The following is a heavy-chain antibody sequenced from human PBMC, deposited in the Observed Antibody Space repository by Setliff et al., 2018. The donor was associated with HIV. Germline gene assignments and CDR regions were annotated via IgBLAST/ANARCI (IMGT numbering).Heavy chain of an antibody. D-gene: IGHD3-3*01. J-gene: IGHJ4*02. CDR3: AREIRNYDFWSGYWEDHYFDS. CDR1: GYTFTSYA. Sequence: ASVKVSCKASGYTFTSYAMHWVRQAPGQRLEWMGWINAGNGNTKYSQKFQGRVTITRDTSASTAYMELSSLRSEDTAGYYCAREIRNYDFWSGYWEDHYFDSWGQGTLVTVSS. CDR2: INAGNGNT. V-gene: IGHV1-3*01.